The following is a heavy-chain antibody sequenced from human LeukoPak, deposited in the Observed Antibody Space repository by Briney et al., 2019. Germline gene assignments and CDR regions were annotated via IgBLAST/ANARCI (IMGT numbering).Heavy chain of an antibody. D-gene: IGHD6-19*01. CDR1: GYTFTSYG. V-gene: IGHV1-18*01. CDR2: ISAYSGNT. J-gene: IGHJ5*02. CDR3: ARVGIAVAGTGSWFDP. Sequence: ASVKVSCKASGYTFTSYGISWVRQAPGQGLEWMGWISAYSGNTNYAQKLQGRVTMTTDTSTSTAYMELRSLRSDDTAVYYCARVGIAVAGTGSWFDPWGQGTLVTVSS.